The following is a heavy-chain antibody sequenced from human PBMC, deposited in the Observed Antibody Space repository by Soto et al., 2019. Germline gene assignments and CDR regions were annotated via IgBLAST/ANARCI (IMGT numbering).Heavy chain of an antibody. CDR1: GGSFSGYY. CDR3: ARALGGSLDY. CDR2: INHSGSA. J-gene: IGHJ4*02. D-gene: IGHD2-15*01. V-gene: IGHV4-34*01. Sequence: SETLSLTCAVYGGSFSGYYWSWIRQPPGKGLEWIGEINHSGSANYNPSLKSRVTISVDTSKNQFSLKLSSVTAADTAVYYCARALGGSLDYWGQGTLVTV.